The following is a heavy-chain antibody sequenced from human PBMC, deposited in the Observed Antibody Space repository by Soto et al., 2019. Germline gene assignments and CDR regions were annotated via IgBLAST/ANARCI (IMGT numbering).Heavy chain of an antibody. Sequence: ASVKVSCKVSGYTLTELSMHWVRQAPGKGLEWMGGFDPEDGETIYAQKFRGRVTMTEDTSTDTAYMELSSLRSEDTAVYYCATEDPYGSGYHDAFDIWGQGTMVTVSS. CDR1: GYTLTELS. CDR3: ATEDPYGSGYHDAFDI. CDR2: FDPEDGET. D-gene: IGHD3-10*01. J-gene: IGHJ3*02. V-gene: IGHV1-24*01.